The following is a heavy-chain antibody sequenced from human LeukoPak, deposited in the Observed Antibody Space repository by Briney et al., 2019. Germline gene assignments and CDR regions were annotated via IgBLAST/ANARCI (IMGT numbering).Heavy chain of an antibody. CDR2: INPSGGST. J-gene: IGHJ4*02. Sequence: ASVKVSCKASGYTFTSYYMRWVRQAPGQGLEWMGIINPSGGSTSYAQKFQGRVTMTRDMSTSTVYMELSSLRSEDTAVYYCARGGRKLELRGYSDYWGQGTLVTVSS. D-gene: IGHD1-7*01. CDR1: GYTFTSYY. V-gene: IGHV1-46*01. CDR3: ARGGRKLELRGYSDY.